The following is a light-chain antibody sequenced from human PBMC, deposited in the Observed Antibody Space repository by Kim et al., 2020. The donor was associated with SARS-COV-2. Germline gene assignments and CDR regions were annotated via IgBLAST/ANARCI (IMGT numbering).Light chain of an antibody. J-gene: IGKJ1*01. Sequence: IVLTQSPDSLTVSLGERATINCKSSQSLLYSSNNKNYLSWYQQKAGQPPKLLIYWASTREPGVPDRFSGSGSGTDFTLTISSLQAEDVAVYYCQQYYSSPPTFGQGTKVDIK. CDR1: QSLLYSSNNKNY. CDR2: WAS. V-gene: IGKV4-1*01. CDR3: QQYYSSPPT.